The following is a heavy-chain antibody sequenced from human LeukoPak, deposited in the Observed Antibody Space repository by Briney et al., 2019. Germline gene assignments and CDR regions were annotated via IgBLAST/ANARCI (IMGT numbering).Heavy chain of an antibody. V-gene: IGHV4-39*01. CDR3: ASLGTLRS. D-gene: IGHD7-27*01. CDR1: GGSVSSSTYY. J-gene: IGHJ5*02. CDR2: ISYSGTN. Sequence: SETLSLTCTVSGGSVSSSTYYWGWIRQPPGKGLEWIGSISYSGTNYNNPSLKSRVSMSIDTSKNQFSVKLTSVSAADTAMYYCASLGTLRSWGQGTLVTVSS.